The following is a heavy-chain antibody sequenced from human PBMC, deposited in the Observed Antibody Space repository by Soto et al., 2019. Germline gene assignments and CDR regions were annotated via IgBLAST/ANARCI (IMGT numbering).Heavy chain of an antibody. CDR2: INAGNGNT. V-gene: IGHV1-3*01. D-gene: IGHD4-17*01. Sequence: ASVKVSCKASGYTFTSYAMHWVRQAPGQRLEWMGWINAGNGNTKYSQKFQGRVTITRDTSASTAYMELSSLRSEDTAVYYCAREESTVTTTEYYFDYWGRGTLVTVSS. CDR3: AREESTVTTTEYYFDY. J-gene: IGHJ4*02. CDR1: GYTFTSYA.